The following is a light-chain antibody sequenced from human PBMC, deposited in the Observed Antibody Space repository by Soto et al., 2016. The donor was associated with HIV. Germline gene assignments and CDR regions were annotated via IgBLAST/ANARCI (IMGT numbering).Light chain of an antibody. CDR2: AAS. CDR1: QGISNS. Sequence: AIRMTQSPSSFSASTGDRVTLTCRASQGISNSLAWYQQNPGKAPKLLIYAASTLQNGVPSRFSGSASGGTGTDFTLTIDSLQPEDFATYYCQQTDSFPFTFGPGTKVNV. J-gene: IGKJ3*01. CDR3: QQTDSFPFT. V-gene: IGKV1-8*01.